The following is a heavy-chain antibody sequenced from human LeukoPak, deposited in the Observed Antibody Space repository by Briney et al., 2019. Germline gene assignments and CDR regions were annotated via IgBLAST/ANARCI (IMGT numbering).Heavy chain of an antibody. CDR2: IFHTGSA. CDR3: ARHPQEFRSDWFDP. CDR1: GASISDFY. Sequence: SETLSLTCTVSGASISDFYWSWIRQSPEKGLEWLGYIFHTGSANYNPSVKSRVTISMDTSKNQFSLRLNSVTAADTAVYYCARHPQEFRSDWFDPWGQGTLVTVSS. D-gene: IGHD3-10*01. J-gene: IGHJ5*02. V-gene: IGHV4-59*08.